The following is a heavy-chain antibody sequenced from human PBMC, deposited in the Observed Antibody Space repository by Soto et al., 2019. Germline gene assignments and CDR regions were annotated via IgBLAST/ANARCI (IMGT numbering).Heavy chain of an antibody. Sequence: ASVKVSCKASGYTFTGYYMHWVRQAPGQGLEWMGWLNPNSGGTNYAQKFQGWVTMTRDTSISTAYMELSRLRSDDTAVYYCARHYGYDAFAIWGQRSMVTVSS. CDR1: GYTFTGYY. V-gene: IGHV1-2*04. CDR3: ARHYGYDAFAI. D-gene: IGHD4-17*01. CDR2: LNPNSGGT. J-gene: IGHJ3*02.